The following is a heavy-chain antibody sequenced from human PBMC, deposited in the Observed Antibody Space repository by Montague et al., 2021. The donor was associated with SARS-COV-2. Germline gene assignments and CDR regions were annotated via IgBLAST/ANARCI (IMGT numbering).Heavy chain of an antibody. CDR1: GGSFSDSH. CDR2: INQSGST. CDR3: ARGQSGITMIVVAILGVEFYFDN. J-gene: IGHJ4*02. Sequence: SETLSLTCAVYGGSFSDSHWSWLRQPPGKGLEWIGEINQSGSTKYNPSLKSRVTISVDTSKNQLSLKLSSLTAADTAVYYCARGQSGITMIVVAILGVEFYFDNGGQGTLVTVSS. D-gene: IGHD3-22*01. V-gene: IGHV4-34*01.